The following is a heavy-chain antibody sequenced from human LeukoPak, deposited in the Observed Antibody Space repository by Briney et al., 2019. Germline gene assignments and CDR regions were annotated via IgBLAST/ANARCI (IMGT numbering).Heavy chain of an antibody. V-gene: IGHV4-30-4*08. CDR3: ARDIAVNWFDP. Sequence: PSETLSLTCTVSGGSISSGDYYWSWIRQPPGKGLEWIGYIYYSGSTYYNPSLKSRVTISADTSKNQFSLKLSSVTAADTAVYYCARDIAVNWFDPWGQGTLVTVSS. CDR2: IYYSGST. CDR1: GGSISSGDYY. J-gene: IGHJ5*02. D-gene: IGHD2-21*01.